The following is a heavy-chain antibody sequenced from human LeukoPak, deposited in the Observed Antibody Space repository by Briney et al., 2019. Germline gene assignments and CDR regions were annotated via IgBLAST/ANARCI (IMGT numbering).Heavy chain of an antibody. J-gene: IGHJ4*02. D-gene: IGHD6-25*01. CDR3: ARASSGFGHDY. CDR1: GGSFSGYY. V-gene: IGHV4-34*01. Sequence: PSETLSLTCAVYGGSFSGYYWSWIRQPPGKGLEWIGEINHSGSTNYNPSLKSRVTISVDTSKNQFSLKLSSVTAADTAVYYCARASSGFGHDYWGQGTLVTVSS. CDR2: INHSGST.